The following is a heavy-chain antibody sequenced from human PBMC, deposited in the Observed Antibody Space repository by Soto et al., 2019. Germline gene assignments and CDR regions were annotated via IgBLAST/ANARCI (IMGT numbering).Heavy chain of an antibody. D-gene: IGHD3-9*01. J-gene: IGHJ4*02. CDR1: GGTFSSYT. V-gene: IGHV1-69*02. Sequence: GASVKVSCKASGGTFSSYTISWVRQAPGQGLEWMGRIIPILGIANYAQKFQGRVTITADKSTSTAYMELSSLRSEDTAVYYCASPPPAYFDWPYHGPFDYWGQGTLVTVSS. CDR3: ASPPPAYFDWPYHGPFDY. CDR2: IIPILGIA.